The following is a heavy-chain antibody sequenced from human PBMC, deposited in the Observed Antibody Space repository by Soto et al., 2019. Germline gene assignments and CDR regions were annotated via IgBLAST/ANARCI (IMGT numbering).Heavy chain of an antibody. J-gene: IGHJ4*02. CDR1: GGSISRGGYS. Sequence: QLQLQESGAGLVKPSQTLSLTCAVSGGSISRGGYSWSWIRQPPGKGLEWIGYIYDIGSTYYNPSLKSRVTIAVATSKNQFSLQLSSVTAADTAVYYCASSNYESPIPLSYWGQGTLVTVSS. D-gene: IGHD3-22*01. V-gene: IGHV4-30-2*01. CDR2: IYDIGST. CDR3: ASSNYESPIPLSY.